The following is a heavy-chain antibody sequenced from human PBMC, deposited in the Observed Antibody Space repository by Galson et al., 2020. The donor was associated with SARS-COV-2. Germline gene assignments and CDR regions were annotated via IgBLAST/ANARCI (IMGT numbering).Heavy chain of an antibody. J-gene: IGHJ3*02. V-gene: IGHV4-39*07. CDR3: ASEGLRLGELSLYAFDI. CDR1: GGSISSSSYY. D-gene: IGHD3-16*02. Sequence: ASETLSLTCTVSGGSISSSSYYWGWIRQPPGKGLEWIGSIYYSGSTYNNPSLKSRVTISVDTSKNQFSLKLGSVTAADTAVYYCASEGLRLGELSLYAFDIWGQGTMVTVSS. CDR2: IYYSGST.